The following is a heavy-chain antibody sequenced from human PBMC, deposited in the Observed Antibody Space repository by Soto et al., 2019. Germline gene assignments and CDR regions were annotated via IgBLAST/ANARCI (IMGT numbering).Heavy chain of an antibody. CDR3: ARGAQNWFDP. CDR1: GYTFTSYA. Sequence: QVQLVQSGAEVKKPGASVKVSCKASGYTFTSYAMHWVRQAPGQRLEWMGWTNAGNGNTKYSQKFQGRVTITRDTSASTAYMELSSLRSEDTAVYYCARGAQNWFDPWGQGTLVTVSS. J-gene: IGHJ5*02. D-gene: IGHD3-16*01. CDR2: TNAGNGNT. V-gene: IGHV1-3*01.